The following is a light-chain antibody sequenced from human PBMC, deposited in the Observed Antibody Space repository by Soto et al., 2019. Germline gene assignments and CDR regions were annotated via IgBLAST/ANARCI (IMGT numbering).Light chain of an antibody. Sequence: TQTPGTVSVSTINISAVSFRSIQSVSSNLAWYQQKPGQAPRLLIYGASTRATGIAARFSGSGSGTEFTLTIRSLQAEDFAVYYCHQYNNWSRTWKFGQGTKVDIK. CDR3: HQYNNWSRTWK. J-gene: IGKJ1*01. V-gene: IGKV3-15*01. CDR2: GAS. CDR1: QSVSSN.